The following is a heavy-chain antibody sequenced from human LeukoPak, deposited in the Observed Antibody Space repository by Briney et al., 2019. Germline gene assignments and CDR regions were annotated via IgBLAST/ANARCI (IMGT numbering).Heavy chain of an antibody. J-gene: IGHJ3*02. Sequence: PSETLSLTCTVSGGSVSSGSYYWSWIRQPPGKGLEWIGEIYHSGSTNYNPSLKSRVTISVDKSKNQFSLKLSSVTAADTAVYYCARLQRITMNAFDICGQGTRVTVSS. D-gene: IGHD3-22*01. V-gene: IGHV4-61*01. CDR1: GGSVSSGSYY. CDR3: ARLQRITMNAFDI. CDR2: IYHSGST.